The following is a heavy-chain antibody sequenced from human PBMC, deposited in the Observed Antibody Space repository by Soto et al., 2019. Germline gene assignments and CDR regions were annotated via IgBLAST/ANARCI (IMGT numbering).Heavy chain of an antibody. CDR3: ARGSSSFRYGMDV. Sequence: GASVTVSCKASGYTFTGYYMHWVGQAPGQGLEWMGGIIPIFGTANYAQKFQGRVTITADESTSTAYMELSSLRSEDTAVYYCARGSSSFRYGMDVWGQGTTVTVSS. CDR2: IIPIFGTA. V-gene: IGHV1-69*01. CDR1: GYTFTGYY. J-gene: IGHJ6*02. D-gene: IGHD6-13*01.